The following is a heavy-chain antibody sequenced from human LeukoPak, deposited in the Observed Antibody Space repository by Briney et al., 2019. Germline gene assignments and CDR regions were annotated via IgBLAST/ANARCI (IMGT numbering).Heavy chain of an antibody. CDR2: INHSGST. CDR1: GGSFSDYY. Sequence: PSGTLSLTCAVYGGSFSDYYWSRIRQPPGKGLEWIGEINHSGSTNYNPSLKSRVTISVDTSKNQFSLQLTSVTAADTAVYYCASLIAATHDYWGQGTLVTVSS. J-gene: IGHJ4*02. D-gene: IGHD2-15*01. CDR3: ASLIAATHDY. V-gene: IGHV4-34*01.